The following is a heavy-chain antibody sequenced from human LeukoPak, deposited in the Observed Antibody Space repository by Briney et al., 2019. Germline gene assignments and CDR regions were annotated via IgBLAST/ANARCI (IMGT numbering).Heavy chain of an antibody. CDR1: GGSISSGDYL. J-gene: IGHJ4*02. CDR3: ARGWGYFDY. V-gene: IGHV4-30-4*01. CDR2: ISYSGST. Sequence: QPSQTLSLTCTVSGGSISSGDYLWSWLRQPPGKGLEWIGYISYSGSTYSNPSLKSRVTISEDTSKNQFSLKLSSVTAADTAVYYCARGWGYFDYWGQGTLVTVSS. D-gene: IGHD1-26*01.